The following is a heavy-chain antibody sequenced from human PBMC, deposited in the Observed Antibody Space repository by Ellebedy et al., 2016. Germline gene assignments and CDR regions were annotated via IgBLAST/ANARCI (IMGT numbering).Heavy chain of an antibody. D-gene: IGHD3-10*01. CDR3: AREHGSGSYGWFGP. J-gene: IGHJ5*02. V-gene: IGHV3-11*05. Sequence: GGSLRLSXATSGFTFNDYYMSWIRQAPGKGLEWIAYISSTSIYTTIPETRFADSVKGRFTISRDSAEKSVYLQMNNVRAEDTAIYYCAREHGSGSYGWFGPWGQGTLVTVSS. CDR1: GFTFNDYY. CDR2: ISSTSIYTT.